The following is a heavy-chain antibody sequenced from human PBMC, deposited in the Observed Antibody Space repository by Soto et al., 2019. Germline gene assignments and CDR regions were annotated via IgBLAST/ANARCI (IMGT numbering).Heavy chain of an antibody. Sequence: QITLKESGPTLVRPTQTLTLTCAFSGFSLSTSGVGVGWIRQPPGKALEWLAVIYWDDSKHYSPSLRSSLTITNDTSKNQVVLTMTNMDPMDTGTYYCAHKGPEDWPLDYWGQGTLVTVSS. CDR1: GFSLSTSGVG. V-gene: IGHV2-5*02. CDR3: AHKGPEDWPLDY. CDR2: IYWDDSK. D-gene: IGHD3-9*01. J-gene: IGHJ4*02.